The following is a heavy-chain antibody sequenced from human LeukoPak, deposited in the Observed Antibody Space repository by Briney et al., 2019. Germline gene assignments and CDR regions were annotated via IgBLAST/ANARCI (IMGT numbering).Heavy chain of an antibody. Sequence: ETVSLTCAVYGGSFSGYYWSWIRQPPGKGLEWIGEINHSGSTNYNPSLKSRVTISVDTSKNQFSLKLSSVTAADTAVYYCARGKVVVVVAATYYYYYGMDVWGQGTTVTVSS. CDR2: INHSGST. V-gene: IGHV4-34*01. CDR1: GGSFSGYY. D-gene: IGHD2-15*01. CDR3: ARGKVVVVVAATYYYYYGMDV. J-gene: IGHJ6*02.